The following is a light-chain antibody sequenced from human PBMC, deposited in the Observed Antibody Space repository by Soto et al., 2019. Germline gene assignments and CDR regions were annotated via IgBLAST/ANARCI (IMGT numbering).Light chain of an antibody. Sequence: EIVLTQSPGTLSLSPGDRATLSCRASQSVSSNFLAWYQQKPGQAPRLLVYGASSRATGIPDSFSGSGSGTDFPLTISRLEPEDFAVYYCQQYGNSPPWTFGQGTKVEIK. CDR1: QSVSSNF. J-gene: IGKJ1*01. CDR3: QQYGNSPPWT. CDR2: GAS. V-gene: IGKV3-20*01.